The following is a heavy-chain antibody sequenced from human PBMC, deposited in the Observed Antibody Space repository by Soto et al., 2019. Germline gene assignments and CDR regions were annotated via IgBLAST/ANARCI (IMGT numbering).Heavy chain of an antibody. Sequence: SSVKVSCKASGGTFSSYAISWVRQAPGQGLEWMGGIIPIFGTANYAQKFQGRVTITADESTSTAYMELSSLRSEATAVYYCAKLREASPSQDCSSFSGGGDQLSYF. CDR1: GGTFSSYA. J-gene: IGHJ2*01. D-gene: IGHD2-2*01. V-gene: IGHV1-69*13. CDR3: AKLREASPSQDCSSFSGGGDQLSYF. CDR2: IIPIFGTA.